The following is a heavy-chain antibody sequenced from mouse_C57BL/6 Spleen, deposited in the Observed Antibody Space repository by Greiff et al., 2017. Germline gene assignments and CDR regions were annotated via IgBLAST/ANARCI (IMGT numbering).Heavy chain of an antibody. Sequence: EVKLVESGGGLVQPGGSLSLSCAASGFTFTDYYMSWVRQPPGKALEWLGFIRNKANGYTTEYSASVKGRFTISRDNSQSILYLQMNARSAEYSATYVCARSKDGGYFDFWGTGTTVTVSS. CDR3: ARSKDGGYFDF. V-gene: IGHV7-3*01. D-gene: IGHD2-5*01. J-gene: IGHJ1*03. CDR1: GFTFTDYY. CDR2: IRNKANGYTT.